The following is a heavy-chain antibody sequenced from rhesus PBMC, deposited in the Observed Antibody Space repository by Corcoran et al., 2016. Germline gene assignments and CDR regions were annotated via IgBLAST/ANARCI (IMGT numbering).Heavy chain of an antibody. D-gene: IGHD4-4*01. J-gene: IGHJ5-2*02. CDR3: AGTSSYDV. CDR1: GGSISSNYYY. CDR2: ISLSGNT. Sequence: QVQLQASGPGLVKPSETLSLTCTVSGGSISSNYYYWPWIRQAPGKGLEWIGYISLSGNTNYNPSRKSRVTMLRDTSKNQFSLKLNSVTAADTAVYYCAGTSSYDVWGRGVLVTVSS. V-gene: IGHV4-122*02.